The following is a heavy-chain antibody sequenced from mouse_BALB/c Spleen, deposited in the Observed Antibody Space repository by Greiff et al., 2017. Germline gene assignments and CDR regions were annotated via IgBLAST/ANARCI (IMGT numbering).Heavy chain of an antibody. CDR2: ISSGSSTI. Sequence: EVMLVESGGGLVQPGGSRKLSCAASGFTFSSFGMHWVRQAPEKGLEWVAYISSGSSTIYYADTVKGRFTISRDNPKNTLFLQMTSLRSEDTAMYYCARGYYGVFDYWGQGTTLTVSS. D-gene: IGHD1-1*01. J-gene: IGHJ2*01. CDR3: ARGYYGVFDY. CDR1: GFTFSSFG. V-gene: IGHV5-17*02.